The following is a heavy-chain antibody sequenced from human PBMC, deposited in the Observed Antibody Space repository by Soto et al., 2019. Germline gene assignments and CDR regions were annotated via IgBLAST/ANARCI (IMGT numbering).Heavy chain of an antibody. CDR3: ARDRSSSGWYGEAGYYYYGMDV. CDR2: ISSSSSTI. V-gene: IGHV3-48*02. CDR1: GFTFSSYS. D-gene: IGHD6-19*01. J-gene: IGHJ6*02. Sequence: GGSLRLSCAASGFTFSSYSMNWVRQAPGKGLEWVSYISSSSSTIYYADSVKGRFTISRDNAKNSLYLQMNSLRDEDTAVYYCARDRSSSGWYGEAGYYYYGMDVWGQGTTVTVSS.